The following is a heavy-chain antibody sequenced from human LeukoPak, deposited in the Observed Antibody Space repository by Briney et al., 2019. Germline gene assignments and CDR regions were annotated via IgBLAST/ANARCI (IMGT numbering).Heavy chain of an antibody. J-gene: IGHJ4*02. CDR2: IYYSGST. CDR3: ARHPDHPGIAATDLFDY. V-gene: IGHV4-39*07. D-gene: IGHD6-13*01. CDR1: GGSISTGTYY. Sequence: SETLSLTCIVSGGSISTGTYYWGWIRQPPGKGLEWIGSIYYSGSTYYNPSLKSRVAISVDTSKNQFSLKLTSVTAADTAVYYCARHPDHPGIAATDLFDYWGQGTLVTVSS.